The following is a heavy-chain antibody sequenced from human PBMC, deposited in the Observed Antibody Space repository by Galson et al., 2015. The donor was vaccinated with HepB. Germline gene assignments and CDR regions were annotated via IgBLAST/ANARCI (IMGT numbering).Heavy chain of an antibody. D-gene: IGHD5-12*01. CDR3: AREGWLRPADY. V-gene: IGHV3-30*04. CDR2: ISYDGSNK. Sequence: LRLSCAASGFTFSSYAMHWVRQAPGKGLEWVAVISYDGSNKYYADSVKGRFTISRDNSKNTLYLQMNSLRAEDTAVYYCAREGWLRPADYWGQGTLVTVSS. J-gene: IGHJ4*02. CDR1: GFTFSSYA.